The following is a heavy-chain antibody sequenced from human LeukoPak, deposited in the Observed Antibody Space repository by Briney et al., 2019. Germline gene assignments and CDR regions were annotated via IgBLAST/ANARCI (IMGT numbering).Heavy chain of an antibody. V-gene: IGHV1-3*03. Sequence: ASVKVSCKASGYTFTNYAMHWVRQAPGQRLEWMGWINTGNGNTKYSQEFQGRVTITRDTSANTAYMELSSLRSEDMAVYYCARAVKYRSGPLTDLLPYYFDYWGQGTLVTVSP. D-gene: IGHD6-19*01. CDR3: ARAVKYRSGPLTDLLPYYFDY. J-gene: IGHJ4*02. CDR2: INTGNGNT. CDR1: GYTFTNYA.